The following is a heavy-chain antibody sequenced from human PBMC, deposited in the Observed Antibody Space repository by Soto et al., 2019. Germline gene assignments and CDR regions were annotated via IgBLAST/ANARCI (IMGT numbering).Heavy chain of an antibody. D-gene: IGHD3-3*01. Sequence: QVQLQESGPGLVKPSETLSLTCTVSGASISSYYWSWIRQPPGMGLEWIGNVYYTGSTNYNPSLKSRVTISVDTSQNQCSLKLHSVTAADTAVYYCARPFRSCCVICPFDPWGQGTLVTVSS. V-gene: IGHV4-59*08. CDR2: VYYTGST. CDR1: GASISSYY. CDR3: ARPFRSCCVICPFDP. J-gene: IGHJ5*02.